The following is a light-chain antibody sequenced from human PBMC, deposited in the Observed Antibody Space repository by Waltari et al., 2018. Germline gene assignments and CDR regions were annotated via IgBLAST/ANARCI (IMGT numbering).Light chain of an antibody. CDR1: SSDVGGYNF. Sequence: QSALTQPASVSGSPGQSITISCTGTSSDVGGYNFVSWYQHHPCKAPKPLIYDVNNPTSGVSDRFSGSKSGNTASLTISGLQAEDEADYYCSSYTSSTSVVFGGGTQLTVL. V-gene: IGLV2-14*01. J-gene: IGLJ2*01. CDR2: DVN. CDR3: SSYTSSTSVV.